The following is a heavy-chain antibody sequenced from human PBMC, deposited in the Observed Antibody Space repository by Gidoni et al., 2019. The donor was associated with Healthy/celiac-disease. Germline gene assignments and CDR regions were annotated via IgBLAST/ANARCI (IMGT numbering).Heavy chain of an antibody. Sequence: EVQLVESGGGLVKPGGSLSLSGAAAAFTFSNAWMSWVRQGPGKGLEWVGRIKSKTDGGTTDYAAPVKGRFTISRDDSKNTLYLQMNSLKTEDTAVYYCTTYYYGSGVPYAFDIWGQGTMVTVSS. CDR3: TTYYYGSGVPYAFDI. CDR2: IKSKTDGGTT. D-gene: IGHD3-10*01. CDR1: AFTFSNAW. V-gene: IGHV3-15*01. J-gene: IGHJ3*02.